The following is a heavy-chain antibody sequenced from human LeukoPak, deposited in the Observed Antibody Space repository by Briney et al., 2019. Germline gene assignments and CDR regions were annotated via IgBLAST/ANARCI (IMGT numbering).Heavy chain of an antibody. CDR3: ARDDLDGSGNYY. CDR2: IIPIFGTA. CDR1: GGTFSSYA. Sequence: SVKVSCKASGGTFSSYAISWVRQAPGQGLEWMGGIIPIFGTANYAQKFQGRVTITTDESTSTAYMELSSLRSEDTAVYYCARDDLDGSGNYYWGQGILVTVSS. V-gene: IGHV1-69*05. J-gene: IGHJ4*02. D-gene: IGHD3-10*01.